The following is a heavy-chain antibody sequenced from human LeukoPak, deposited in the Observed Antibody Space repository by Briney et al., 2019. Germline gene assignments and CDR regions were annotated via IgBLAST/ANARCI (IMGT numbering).Heavy chain of an antibody. Sequence: SETLSLTCAVYGGSFSGYYWSWIRQPPGKGLEWIGEINHSGSTNYNPSLKSRVTISVDTSKNQFSLKLSSVTAADTAVYYCARARRAMVTTPAARFDYWGQGTLVTVSS. CDR2: INHSGST. D-gene: IGHD4-17*01. CDR3: ARARRAMVTTPAARFDY. CDR1: GGSFSGYY. J-gene: IGHJ4*02. V-gene: IGHV4-34*01.